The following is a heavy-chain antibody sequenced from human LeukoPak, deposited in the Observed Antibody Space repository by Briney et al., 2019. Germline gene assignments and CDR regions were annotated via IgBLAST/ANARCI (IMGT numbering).Heavy chain of an antibody. V-gene: IGHV3/OR16-9*01. Sequence: GGSLRLSCAASGFRFSDHYMSWIRQAPGKGPEWISYISGNSGDIAYADSVKGRFTISRDNAKDSLHLQMNSLRVEDTAVYHCVRHAGRTGGQWGQGILITVSS. J-gene: IGHJ4*02. D-gene: IGHD3-10*01. CDR3: VRHAGRTGGQ. CDR2: ISGNSGDI. CDR1: GFRFSDHY.